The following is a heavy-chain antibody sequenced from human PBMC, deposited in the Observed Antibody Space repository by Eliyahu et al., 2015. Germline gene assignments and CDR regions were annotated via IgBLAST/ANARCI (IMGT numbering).Heavy chain of an antibody. V-gene: IGHV5-51*01. D-gene: IGHD3-10*01. CDR1: XXXXXXXW. J-gene: IGHJ4*02. CDR2: IYPGDSDT. Sequence: EVQLVQSGAEVKKPGESLXISXKGSXXXXXXXWIGWVRQMPGKGLEWMGIIYPGDSDTRYSPSFQGQVTISADKSISTAYLQWSSLKASDTAMYYCARHVTNGRQLRGGDYWGQGTLVTVSS. CDR3: ARHVTNGRQLRGGDY.